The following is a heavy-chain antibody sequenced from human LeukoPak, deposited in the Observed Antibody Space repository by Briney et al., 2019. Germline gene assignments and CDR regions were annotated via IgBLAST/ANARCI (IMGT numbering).Heavy chain of an antibody. V-gene: IGHV4-59*01. CDR2: IHRSGST. J-gene: IGHJ4*02. CDR3: ARVPQWGLDQ. CDR1: GGSISSYY. D-gene: IGHD1-26*01. Sequence: SETLSLTCTVSGGSISSYYWSWIRQPPGKGLEWIGNIHRSGSTNYRSSLKSRVTMSMDTSNNQFFLMVRSVTAADTAVYYCARVPQWGLDQWGQGTLVTVSS.